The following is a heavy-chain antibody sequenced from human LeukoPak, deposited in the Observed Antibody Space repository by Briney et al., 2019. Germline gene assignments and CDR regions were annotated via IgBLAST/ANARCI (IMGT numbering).Heavy chain of an antibody. CDR1: GGTFSSYA. Sequence: ASVKVSCKASGGTFSSYAISWVRQAPGQGLEWMGRIIPILGIANYAQRFQGRVTITADKSTSTAYMELSSLRSEDTAVYYCAREGYCYGSGSPRGAFDIWGQGTMVTVSS. D-gene: IGHD3-10*01. CDR2: IIPILGIA. CDR3: AREGYCYGSGSPRGAFDI. J-gene: IGHJ3*02. V-gene: IGHV1-69*04.